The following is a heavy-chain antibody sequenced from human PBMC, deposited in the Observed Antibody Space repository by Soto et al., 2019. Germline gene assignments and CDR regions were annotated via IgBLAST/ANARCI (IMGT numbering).Heavy chain of an antibody. D-gene: IGHD2-2*01. CDR1: GGTFSSYA. CDR3: ARSQGSSTSLEIYYYYYYGMDV. CDR2: IIPISETT. Sequence: VQLVQSGAEVKKPGSSVKVSCKASGGTFSSYAISWVRQAPGQGLEWMGGIIPISETTNYAQKFQGTVTITADESKSTAYMELSSLRSGDTAVYYCARSQGSSTSLEIYYYYYYGMDVWGQGTTVTVSS. J-gene: IGHJ6*02. V-gene: IGHV1-69*01.